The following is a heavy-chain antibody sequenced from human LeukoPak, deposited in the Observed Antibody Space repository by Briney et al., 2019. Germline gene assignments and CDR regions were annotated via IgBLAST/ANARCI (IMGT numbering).Heavy chain of an antibody. V-gene: IGHV3-23*01. D-gene: IGHD2-15*01. J-gene: IGHJ5*02. Sequence: GGSLRLSCAASGFTFSSYAMTWVRQAPGKGLEWVSAITDSTYFADSVKGRFTISRDSSKNRMYLQMNSLRVEDTAVYYCARYCCGGRCYSGLDPWGQGALVTVSS. CDR1: GFTFSSYA. CDR3: ARYCCGGRCYSGLDP. CDR2: ITDST.